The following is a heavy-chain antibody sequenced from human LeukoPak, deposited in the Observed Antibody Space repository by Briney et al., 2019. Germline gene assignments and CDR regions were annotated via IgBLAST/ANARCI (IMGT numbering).Heavy chain of an antibody. D-gene: IGHD6-25*01. Sequence: PGGSLRLSCAASGFTFSSYEMNWVCQAPGKGLEWVSYISSSGSTLYYADSVKGRFTISRDDAKNSLYLQMNSLRAEDTAVYYCARGKIAAAGWRNWVLPWGQGTLVTVSS. V-gene: IGHV3-48*03. CDR1: GFTFSSYE. CDR3: ARGKIAAAGWRNWVLP. CDR2: ISSSGSTL. J-gene: IGHJ5*02.